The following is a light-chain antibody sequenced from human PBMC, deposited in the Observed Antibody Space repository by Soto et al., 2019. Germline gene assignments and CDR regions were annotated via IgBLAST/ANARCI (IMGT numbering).Light chain of an antibody. CDR1: QSISNY. CDR3: QQSYTTPQT. CDR2: AAS. V-gene: IGKV1-39*01. J-gene: IGKJ1*01. Sequence: DIQMTQSPSSLSASVGDRVTITCRASQSISNYLNWYQQKPGKAPELLIYAASSVQSGVPSRFSGSGSGTDFTLTISSLQPEDFATYYCQQSYTTPQTFGQGTQVEIK.